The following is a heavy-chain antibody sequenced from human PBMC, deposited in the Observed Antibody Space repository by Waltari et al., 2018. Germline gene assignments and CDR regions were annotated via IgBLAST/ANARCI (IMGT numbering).Heavy chain of an antibody. CDR1: GFPFSTYW. D-gene: IGHD4-4*01. J-gene: IGHJ4*02. CDR2: IKDDGSEK. Sequence: EVHLVESGGGLVQPGGSLRLSCAAPGFPFSTYWMTWARQAPGKGLEWLANIKDDGSEKNYVDSVKGRFTISRDNAKNSLYLQMNSLRAEDTAVYYCARDPHYSNFDYWGQGTLVTVSS. CDR3: ARDPHYSNFDY. V-gene: IGHV3-7*01.